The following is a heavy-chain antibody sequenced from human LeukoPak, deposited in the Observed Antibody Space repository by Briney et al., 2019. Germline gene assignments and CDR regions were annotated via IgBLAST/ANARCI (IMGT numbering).Heavy chain of an antibody. CDR1: GYSISSGYY. CDR3: ARDPGVVVPAGARGFDP. Sequence: SETLSLTCAVSGYSISSGYYWGWIRQPPGKGLEWIGSIYHSGSTYYNPSLKSRVTISVDTSKNQFSLKLSSVTAADTAVYYWARDPGVVVPAGARGFDPWGQGTLVTVSS. D-gene: IGHD2-2*01. V-gene: IGHV4-38-2*02. J-gene: IGHJ5*02. CDR2: IYHSGST.